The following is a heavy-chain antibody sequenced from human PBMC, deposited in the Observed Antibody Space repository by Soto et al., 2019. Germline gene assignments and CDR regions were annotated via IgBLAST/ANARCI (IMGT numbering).Heavy chain of an antibody. D-gene: IGHD2-8*01. V-gene: IGHV1-18*01. CDR1: GYTFTSFG. J-gene: IGHJ6*02. CDR3: ARDRSMYYGMDV. Sequence: QVQLVQSGGEVKKPGASVKVSCKATGYTFTSFGISWVRQAPGQGLEWMGWISAYNGNTNYAQKLQGRVTMTTDTSSSTAYMELRSLTSDDTAVYYCARDRSMYYGMDVWGQGTTVTVSS. CDR2: ISAYNGNT.